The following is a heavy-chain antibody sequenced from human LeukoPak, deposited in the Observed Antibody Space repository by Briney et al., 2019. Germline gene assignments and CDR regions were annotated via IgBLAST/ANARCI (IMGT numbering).Heavy chain of an antibody. Sequence: ASVKVSCKASGYTFTSYYMHWVRQAPGQGLEWMGIINPSGGSTSYAQKFQGRVTMTRDMSTSTVYMELSSLRSEDTAVYYCARDLTVTMIVETRYFDLWGRGTLVTVSS. J-gene: IGHJ2*01. V-gene: IGHV1-46*01. CDR1: GYTFTSYY. CDR3: ARDLTVTMIVETRYFDL. D-gene: IGHD3-22*01. CDR2: INPSGGST.